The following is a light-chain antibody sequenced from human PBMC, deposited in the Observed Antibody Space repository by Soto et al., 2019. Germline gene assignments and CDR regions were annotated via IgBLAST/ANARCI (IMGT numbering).Light chain of an antibody. CDR3: QQRSTWPPFS. CDR2: DAS. V-gene: IGKV3-11*01. J-gene: IGKJ3*01. CDR1: QSIGSY. Sequence: IVLTHSPATLSFSLGERATLSCRASQSIGSYLAWYQHKLGQPPRLLIYDASNRATGIPVRFSGSGSGTDFTLTISSLEPEDFAVYYCQQRSTWPPFSFGPGTKVDIK.